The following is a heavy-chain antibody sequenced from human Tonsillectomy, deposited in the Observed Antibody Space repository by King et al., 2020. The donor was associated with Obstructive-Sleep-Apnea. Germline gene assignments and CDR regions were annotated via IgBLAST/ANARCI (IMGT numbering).Heavy chain of an antibody. CDR1: GVTIDDYA. D-gene: IGHD5-18*01. V-gene: IGHV3-49*03. CDR3: TRDSGYSYGLGDDFDY. CDR2: IRRKDYSWTN. J-gene: IGHJ4*02. Sequence: QLVQSGGDLVQPGRSLRLSCTTSGVTIDDYAMSWFRQAPGKGLEGVGFIRRKDYSWTNDYAGSVKGRFTISRDDSNSIAYLHMNSLKTEDTAVDYCTRDSGYSYGLGDDFDYWGQGTLVTVSS.